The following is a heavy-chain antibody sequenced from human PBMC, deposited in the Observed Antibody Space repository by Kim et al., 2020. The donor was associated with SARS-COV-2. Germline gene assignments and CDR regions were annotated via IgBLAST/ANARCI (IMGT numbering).Heavy chain of an antibody. J-gene: IGHJ4*02. CDR1: GYTFTGYY. V-gene: IGHV1-2*04. CDR3: ARDWRGGTYYYDSSGYYYLDY. CDR2: INPNSGGT. Sequence: ASVKVSCKASGYTFTGYYMHWVRQAPGQGLEWMGWINPNSGGTNYAQKFQGWVTMTRDTSISTAYMELSRLRSDDTAVYYCARDWRGGTYYYDSSGYYYLDYWGQGTLVTVSS. D-gene: IGHD3-22*01.